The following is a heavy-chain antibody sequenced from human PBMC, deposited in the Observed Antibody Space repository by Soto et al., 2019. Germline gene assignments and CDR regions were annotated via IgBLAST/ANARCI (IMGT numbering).Heavy chain of an antibody. Sequence: NPSETLSLTCTVSGGSISSGGYYWSWIRQHPWKGLEWIGYIYYSGSTYYNPSLKSRVTISVDTSKNQFSLKLSSVTAADTAVYYCARFGDYVWGSHAAYFDYWGQGXLVTVYS. J-gene: IGHJ4*02. CDR1: GGSISSGGYY. D-gene: IGHD3-16*01. CDR3: ARFGDYVWGSHAAYFDY. CDR2: IYYSGST. V-gene: IGHV4-31*03.